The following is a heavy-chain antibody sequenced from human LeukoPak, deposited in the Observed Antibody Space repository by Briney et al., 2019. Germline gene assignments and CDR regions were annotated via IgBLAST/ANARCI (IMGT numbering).Heavy chain of an antibody. CDR2: IYYSGST. CDR1: GGSISSHY. Sequence: SETLSLTCTVSGGSISSHYWSWIRQPPGKGLEWIGYIYYSGSTNYNPSLKSRVTISVDTSKNQFSLKLSSVTAADTAVYYCAGVGGRAVYIRWGQGTLVTVSS. D-gene: IGHD3-16*01. J-gene: IGHJ4*02. CDR3: AGVGGRAVYIR. V-gene: IGHV4-59*11.